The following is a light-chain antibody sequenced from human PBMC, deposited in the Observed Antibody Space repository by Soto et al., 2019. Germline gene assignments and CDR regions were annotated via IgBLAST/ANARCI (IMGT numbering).Light chain of an antibody. V-gene: IGKV3-11*01. J-gene: IGKJ4*01. Sequence: EIVLTQSPATLSLSPGERATLSCRASQSVSSYLAWYQQKRGQAPRLLIYDASNRATGIPGRFTGSGSGTDLSLTISSLEPEDFAVYYCQQRSTWPLTFGGGTKVEIK. CDR3: QQRSTWPLT. CDR2: DAS. CDR1: QSVSSY.